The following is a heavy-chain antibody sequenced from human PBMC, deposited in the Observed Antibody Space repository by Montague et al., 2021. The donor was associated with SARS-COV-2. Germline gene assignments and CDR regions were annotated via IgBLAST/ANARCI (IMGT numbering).Heavy chain of an antibody. CDR1: GGSFSNYY. V-gene: IGHV4-34*01. CDR2: VNQSGTT. CDR3: ARGRRPVVVPVAGPAGRAFDI. Sequence: SETLSLTCAISGGSFSNYYWSWIRQPPGKGLEWIGEVNQSGTTIYNPYVKSGVTISEDTSKNQFYLRLNSVTAADTAVYYCARGRRPVVVPVAGPAGRAFDIWGQGTMVTVSS. D-gene: IGHD2-2*01. J-gene: IGHJ3*02.